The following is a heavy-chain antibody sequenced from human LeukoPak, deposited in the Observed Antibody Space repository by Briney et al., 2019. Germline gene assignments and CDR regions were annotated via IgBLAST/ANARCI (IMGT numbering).Heavy chain of an antibody. CDR3: ARGGPNHAFDI. V-gene: IGHV3-74*01. D-gene: IGHD1-14*01. CDR2: VNNEGTGR. J-gene: IGHJ3*02. Sequence: GGSLRLSCAASGYSFSSFWIYWVRQVPGKGLVYVSRVNNEGTGRTYADSVKGRFTISRENAKNTVYLQMNSLRDEDTAVYYCARGGPNHAFDIWGQGTMVTVSA. CDR1: GYSFSSFW.